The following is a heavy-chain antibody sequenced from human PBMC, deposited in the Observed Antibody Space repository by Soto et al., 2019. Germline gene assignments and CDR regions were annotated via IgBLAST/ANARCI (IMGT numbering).Heavy chain of an antibody. D-gene: IGHD5-18*01. Sequence: PGGSLRLSCAASGFTFRSYARSWVRQAPGKGLEWVSYISSSSSYTNYADSVKGRFTISRDNAKNSLYLQMNSLRAEDTAVYYCARDRIQLWTYYGMDVWGQGTTVTVSS. CDR2: ISSSSSYT. V-gene: IGHV3-11*05. CDR1: GFTFRSYA. CDR3: ARDRIQLWTYYGMDV. J-gene: IGHJ6*02.